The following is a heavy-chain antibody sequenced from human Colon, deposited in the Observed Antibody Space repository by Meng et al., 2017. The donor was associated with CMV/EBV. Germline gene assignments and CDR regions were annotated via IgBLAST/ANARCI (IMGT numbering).Heavy chain of an antibody. Sequence: GESLKISCAASGFTFSSYAMSWVRQAPGKGLEWVSAISGSGGSTYYADSVKGRFTISRDNSKNTLYLQMNSLRAEDTAVYYCAKGSEYFDFWSSSDWGQGTLVTVSS. J-gene: IGHJ4*02. CDR2: ISGSGGST. CDR3: AKGSEYFDFWSSSD. V-gene: IGHV3-23*01. CDR1: GFTFSSYA. D-gene: IGHD3-3*01.